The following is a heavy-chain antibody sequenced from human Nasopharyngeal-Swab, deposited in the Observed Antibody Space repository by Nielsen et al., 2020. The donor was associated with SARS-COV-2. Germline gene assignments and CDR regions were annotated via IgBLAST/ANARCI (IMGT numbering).Heavy chain of an antibody. D-gene: IGHD2-8*01. V-gene: IGHV1-45*02. CDR1: GFSITYRF. Sequence: SVKVSCKASGFSITYRFLHWMRQAPGQALEWMGWITPFNGNAKYAQKFQGRVSITRDGSRTTASLELSSLRPDDTAMYFCASGQCINGVCNPTDGLDVWGQGTTVTVS. CDR2: ITPFNGNA. J-gene: IGHJ6*02. CDR3: ASGQCINGVCNPTDGLDV.